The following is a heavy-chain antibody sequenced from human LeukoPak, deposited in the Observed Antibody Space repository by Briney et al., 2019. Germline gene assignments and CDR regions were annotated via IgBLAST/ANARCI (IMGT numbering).Heavy chain of an antibody. CDR2: MDPNSGKT. CDR3: AREGVWAAATNYYYYMDV. CDR1: GYTFTIYD. J-gene: IGHJ6*03. D-gene: IGHD2-15*01. V-gene: IGHV1-8*03. Sequence: ASGKFSCKASGYTFTIYDLNCVREATGEGLEWMGGMDPNSGKTGYAQKFQGRGPITRNTSISTAYMELSGLKSEDIAVYYCAREGVWAAATNYYYYMDVWGKGTTVTVSS.